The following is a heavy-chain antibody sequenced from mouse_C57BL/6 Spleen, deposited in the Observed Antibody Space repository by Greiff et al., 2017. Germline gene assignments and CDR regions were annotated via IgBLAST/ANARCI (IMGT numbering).Heavy chain of an antibody. D-gene: IGHD4-1*01. CDR1: GYTFTSYW. CDR3: ARSVLTGTDAMDY. J-gene: IGHJ4*01. V-gene: IGHV1-69*01. Sequence: QVQLKQPGAELVMPGASVKLSCKASGYTFTSYWKHWVKQRPGQGLEWIGEIDPSDSYTNYNQKFKGKSTLTVDKSSSTAYMQLSSLTSEDSAVYYCARSVLTGTDAMDYWGQGTSVTVSS. CDR2: IDPSDSYT.